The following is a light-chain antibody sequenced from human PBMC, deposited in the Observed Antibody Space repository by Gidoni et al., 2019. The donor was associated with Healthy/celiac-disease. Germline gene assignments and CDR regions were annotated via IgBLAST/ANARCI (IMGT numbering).Light chain of an antibody. CDR1: QSVLYSSNNKNY. CDR3: QQYYSTPRLT. CDR2: WAS. J-gene: IGKJ4*01. V-gene: IGKV4-1*01. Sequence: DIVMNQSPDSPAVSLGERATINCKSSQSVLYSSNNKNYLAWYQQKPGQPPKLLIYWASTRESGVPDRFSGSGSGTDFTLTISSLQAEDVAVYYCQQYYSTPRLTFGGGTKVEIK.